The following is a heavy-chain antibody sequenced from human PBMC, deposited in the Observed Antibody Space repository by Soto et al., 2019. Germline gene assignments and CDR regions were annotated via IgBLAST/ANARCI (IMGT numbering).Heavy chain of an antibody. CDR1: GGSFTSTNYF. D-gene: IGHD3-22*01. V-gene: IGHV4-39*01. CDR2: MYYNGNT. Sequence: QLQESGPGLVKPSETLSLTCTVSGGSFTSTNYFWGWIRQPPGKGLEWIGYMYYNGNTFYRPSPKSRVTMSVVTSKRQFSLDLSSVTAADTAMYYCARLQIYDSRAAPTPIFHPWGLGAMVTVSS. J-gene: IGHJ1*01. CDR3: ARLQIYDSRAAPTPIFHP.